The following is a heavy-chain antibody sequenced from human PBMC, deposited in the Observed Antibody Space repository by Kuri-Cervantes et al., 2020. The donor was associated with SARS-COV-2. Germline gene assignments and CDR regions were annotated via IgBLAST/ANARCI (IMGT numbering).Heavy chain of an antibody. Sequence: GGSLRLSCAASGFTFSSYGMHWVRQAPGKGLEWVSAISGSGGSTYYADSVKGRFTISRDNSKNTLYLQMNSLRAEDTAVYYCANPGRNDAFDIWGQGTMVTVSS. CDR3: ANPGRNDAFDI. V-gene: IGHV3-23*01. D-gene: IGHD2-8*02. CDR1: GFTFSSYG. CDR2: ISGSGGST. J-gene: IGHJ3*02.